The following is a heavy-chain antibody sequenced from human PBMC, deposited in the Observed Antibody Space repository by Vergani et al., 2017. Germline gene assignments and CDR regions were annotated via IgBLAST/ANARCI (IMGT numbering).Heavy chain of an antibody. D-gene: IGHD3-3*01. V-gene: IGHV3-21*01. Sequence: EVQLVESGGGLVKPGGSLRLSCAASGFTFSSYSMNWVRQAPGKGLEWVSSISSSSSYIYYADSVKGRFTISRDNAKTSLYLQMNSLRAEDTAVYYCARDYDFWSGNYYYYGMDVWGQGTTVTVSS. CDR3: ARDYDFWSGNYYYYGMDV. CDR2: ISSSSSYI. CDR1: GFTFSSYS. J-gene: IGHJ6*02.